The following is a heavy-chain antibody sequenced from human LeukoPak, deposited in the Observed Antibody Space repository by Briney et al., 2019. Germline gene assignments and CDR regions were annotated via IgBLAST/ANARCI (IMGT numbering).Heavy chain of an antibody. CDR1: GFMFNNYW. J-gene: IGHJ4*02. D-gene: IGHD3-10*01. CDR2: IRQDGSDK. CDR3: ARDKGFGGSSFDY. Sequence: GGSLRLSCVVSGFMFNNYWMSWVRQAPGKGLEWVATIRQDGSDKYFLDSVRGRFTISRDNAENSLYLQMNSLRAEDTAVYYCARDKGFGGSSFDYRGQGTLVTVSS. V-gene: IGHV3-7*01.